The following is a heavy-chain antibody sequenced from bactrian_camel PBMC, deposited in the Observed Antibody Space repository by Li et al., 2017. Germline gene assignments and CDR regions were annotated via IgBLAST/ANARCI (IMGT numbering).Heavy chain of an antibody. CDR1: GFTDSSYC. CDR3: AASGSRYSHGCTDFVH. J-gene: IGHJ6*01. Sequence: HVQLVESGGGSVQAGGSLTLSCSASGFTDSSYCVGWFRQAPGKAREDVAHIDSDGPTSYEDSVKGRFTISRDSARSTLYLQMNSLKPEDTAMYYCAASGSRYSHGCTDFVHWGQGTQVTVS. CDR2: IDSDGPT. D-gene: IGHD6*01. V-gene: IGHV3S55*01.